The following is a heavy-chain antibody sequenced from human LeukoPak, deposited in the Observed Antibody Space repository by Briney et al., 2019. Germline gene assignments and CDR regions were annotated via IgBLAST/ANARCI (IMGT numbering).Heavy chain of an antibody. CDR1: GFTFSSYS. J-gene: IGHJ3*02. CDR2: LSSSSSYI. V-gene: IGHV3-21*01. D-gene: IGHD3-22*01. CDR3: ARDLKRRVYYDSSGSDDAFDI. Sequence: GGSLRLSCAASGFTFSSYSMNWVRQAPGKGLEWVSSLSSSSSYIYYADSVKGRFTISRDNAKNSLYLQMNSLRAEDTAVYYCARDLKRRVYYDSSGSDDAFDIWGQGTMVTVSS.